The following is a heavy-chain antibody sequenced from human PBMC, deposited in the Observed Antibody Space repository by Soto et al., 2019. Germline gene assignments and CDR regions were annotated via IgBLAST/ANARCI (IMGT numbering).Heavy chain of an antibody. CDR3: ARDWGNSIFGMVISGIFDY. CDR2: VDSSGSR. D-gene: IGHD3-3*01. CDR1: GDSISTSPYS. J-gene: IGHJ4*02. Sequence: QLQLQESGPGLVKPSETLSLTCSVSGDSISTSPYSWGWIRQSPGKGLEWIGGVDSSGSRYYNPSLKSRATISVDTSKNQFSLSLSSVTAADTAVYFCARDWGNSIFGMVISGIFDYWGQGTQVTVSS. V-gene: IGHV4-39*02.